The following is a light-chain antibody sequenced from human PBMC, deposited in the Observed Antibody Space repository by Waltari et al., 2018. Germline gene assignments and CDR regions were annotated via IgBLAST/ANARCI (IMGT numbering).Light chain of an antibody. V-gene: IGLV2-23*02. CDR1: SSDVADYHL. J-gene: IGLJ1*01. CDR2: EVS. Sequence: SALTQPASVSGSPGQSLTTSFTESSSDVADYHLPSWYHHHPGGAPKLLIYEVSKRPSGVSSRFSGSKSGKTASLTISGLQAEDEGDYYCCAFAGYGVYVFGSGTHVAVL. CDR3: CAFAGYGVYV.